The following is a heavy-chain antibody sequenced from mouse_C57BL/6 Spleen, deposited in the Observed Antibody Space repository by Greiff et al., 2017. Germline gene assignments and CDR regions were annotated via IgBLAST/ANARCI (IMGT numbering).Heavy chain of an antibody. Sequence: QVQLQQPGTELVKPGASVKLSCKASGYNFTSYWMHWVKQRPGQGLEWIGNINPSNGGTNYNEKFKSKATLTVDTSSSTAYLQLSSLTSEDSAVYYCALKVYSNPWYFEVWGTGPTVSVSS. CDR3: ALKVYSNPWYFEV. CDR1: GYNFTSYW. CDR2: INPSNGGT. J-gene: IGHJ1*03. V-gene: IGHV1-53*01. D-gene: IGHD2-5*01.